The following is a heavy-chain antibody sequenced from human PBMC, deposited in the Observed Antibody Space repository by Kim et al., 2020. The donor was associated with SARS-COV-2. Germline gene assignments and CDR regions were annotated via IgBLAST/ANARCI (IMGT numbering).Heavy chain of an antibody. CDR2: ISSSSSYI. V-gene: IGHV3-21*01. D-gene: IGHD1-7*01. CDR1: GFTFSSYS. CDR3: ARGSFVNWSYNWNYVGGY. Sequence: GGSLRLSCAASGFTFSSYSMNWVRQAPGKGLEWVSSISSSSSYIYYADSVKGRFTISRDNAKNSLYLQMNSLRAEDTAVYYCARGSFVNWSYNWNYVGGYWGQGTLVTVSS. J-gene: IGHJ4*02.